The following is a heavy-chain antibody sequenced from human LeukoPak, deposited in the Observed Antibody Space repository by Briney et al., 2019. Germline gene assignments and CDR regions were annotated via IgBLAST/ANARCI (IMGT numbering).Heavy chain of an antibody. V-gene: IGHV4-4*07. J-gene: IGHJ4*02. CDR2: IYTSGST. Sequence: SETLSLTCTVSGGSIISYYWSWIRQPAGKGLEWIGRIYTSGSTNYNPSLKSRVTMSVDTSKNQFSLKLSSVTAADTAVYYCARDSIPYYYDSSGYYVPYYFDYSGQGTLVTVSS. D-gene: IGHD3-22*01. CDR3: ARDSIPYYYDSSGYYVPYYFDY. CDR1: GGSIISYY.